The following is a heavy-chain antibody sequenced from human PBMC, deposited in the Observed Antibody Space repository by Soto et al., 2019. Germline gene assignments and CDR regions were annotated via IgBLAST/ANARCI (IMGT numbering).Heavy chain of an antibody. J-gene: IGHJ4*02. CDR2: TKQDGSDK. CDR1: GFTFSSHW. Sequence: GGSLRLSCAASGFTFSSHWMSWVRRAPGRGLEWVANTKQDGSDKNYVDSVKGRFTISRDNAKNSLYLQMNSLRVEDTAVYYCARDVSGKLGHDSWGQGTLVTVSS. CDR3: ARDVSGKLGHDS. D-gene: IGHD3-10*01. V-gene: IGHV3-7*01.